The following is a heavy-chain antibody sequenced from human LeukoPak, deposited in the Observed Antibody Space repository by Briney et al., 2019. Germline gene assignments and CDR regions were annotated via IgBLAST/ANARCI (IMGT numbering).Heavy chain of an antibody. D-gene: IGHD3-22*01. CDR1: GFTVSSNY. CDR3: AKEAGGYSYFDY. V-gene: IGHV3-53*01. Sequence: GVSLRLSCAASGFTVSSNYMSWVRQAPGKGLEWVSVIYSGGSTYYADSVKGRFTISRDNSKNTLYLQMNSLRAEDTAVYYCAKEAGGYSYFDYWGQGTLVTVSS. J-gene: IGHJ4*02. CDR2: IYSGGST.